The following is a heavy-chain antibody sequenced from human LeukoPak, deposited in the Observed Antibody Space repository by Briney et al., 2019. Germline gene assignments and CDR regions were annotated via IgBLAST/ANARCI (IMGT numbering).Heavy chain of an antibody. CDR3: ASDSSGYYDAFDI. V-gene: IGHV3-21*01. D-gene: IGHD3-22*01. Sequence: GGSLRLSCAASGFSFSNYVMSWVRQAPGKGLEWVSSISSSSSYIYYADSVKGRFTISRDNAKNSLYLQMNSLRAEDTAVYYCASDSSGYYDAFDIWGQGTMVTVSS. J-gene: IGHJ3*02. CDR2: ISSSSSYI. CDR1: GFSFSNYV.